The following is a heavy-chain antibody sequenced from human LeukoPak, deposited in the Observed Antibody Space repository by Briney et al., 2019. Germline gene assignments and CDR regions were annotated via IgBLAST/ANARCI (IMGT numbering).Heavy chain of an antibody. Sequence: PGRPLRLSCAASDFNFGDSTMHWLRQAPGKGLDWVAVNSYDGSNKYYAASVRGRFTISRVNSKNTLYLQMDSLREEDTAVYFVASTTVAELDNWGQGTLVTVSS. J-gene: IGHJ4*02. CDR3: ASTTVAELDN. CDR2: NSYDGSNK. D-gene: IGHD4-23*01. V-gene: IGHV3-30*04. CDR1: DFNFGDST.